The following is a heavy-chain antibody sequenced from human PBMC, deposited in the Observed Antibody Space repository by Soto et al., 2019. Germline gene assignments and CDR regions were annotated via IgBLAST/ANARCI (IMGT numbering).Heavy chain of an antibody. J-gene: IGHJ6*03. V-gene: IGHV4-34*01. Sequence: SETLSLTCAVYGGSFSGYYWSWIRQPPGKGLEWIGEINHSGSTNYNPSLKSRVTISVDTSKNQFSLKLSSVTAADTAVYYCARAFWSGYYIVFPHYYMDVWGKGTTVTV. CDR3: ARAFWSGYYIVFPHYYMDV. CDR1: GGSFSGYY. D-gene: IGHD3-3*01. CDR2: INHSGST.